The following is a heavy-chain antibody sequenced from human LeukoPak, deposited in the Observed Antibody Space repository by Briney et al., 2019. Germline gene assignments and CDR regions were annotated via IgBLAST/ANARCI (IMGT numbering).Heavy chain of an antibody. J-gene: IGHJ4*02. D-gene: IGHD3-22*01. CDR2: IIPIFGTA. CDR1: GGTFSSYA. Sequence: ASVKVSCTASGGTFSSYAISWVRQAPGQGLEWMGGIIPIFGTANYAQKFQGRVTITADESTSTAYMELSSLRSEDTAVYYCARGPDTYYYDSSGWPLPDYWGQGTLVTVSS. V-gene: IGHV1-69*13. CDR3: ARGPDTYYYDSSGWPLPDY.